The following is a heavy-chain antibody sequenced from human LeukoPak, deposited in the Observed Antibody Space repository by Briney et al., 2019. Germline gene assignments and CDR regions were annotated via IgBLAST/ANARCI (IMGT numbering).Heavy chain of an antibody. CDR2: INYNGRT. Sequence: SETLSLTCNVFGGSISSSNYFWGWLRQSPERGLEWIGSINYNGRTYYQSSLKSRAIISIDTSKNQFSLKLGSVTAADTALYYCARLASCSSSCYFDYWGQGSLVTVSS. V-gene: IGHV4-39*01. J-gene: IGHJ4*02. CDR3: ARLASCSSSCYFDY. CDR1: GGSISSSNYF. D-gene: IGHD2-21*01.